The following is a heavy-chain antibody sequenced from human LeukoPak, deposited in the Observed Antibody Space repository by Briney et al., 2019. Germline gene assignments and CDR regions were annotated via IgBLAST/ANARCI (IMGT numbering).Heavy chain of an antibody. V-gene: IGHV1-8*02. CDR3: ARGATTLGYYYYMDV. Sequence: GASVKVSCKASGYTFSNYYMHWVRQATGQGLEWMGWMNPNSGNTGYAQKFQGRVTMTRNTSISTAYMELSSLRSEDTAVYYRARGATTLGYYYYMDVWGKGTTVTVSS. CDR2: MNPNSGNT. D-gene: IGHD1-26*01. CDR1: GYTFSNYY. J-gene: IGHJ6*03.